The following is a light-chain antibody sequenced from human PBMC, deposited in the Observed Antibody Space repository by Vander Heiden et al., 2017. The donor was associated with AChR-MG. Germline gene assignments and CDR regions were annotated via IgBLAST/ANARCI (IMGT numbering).Light chain of an antibody. V-gene: IGLV1-40*01. CDR3: QSYDSSLSGWV. CDR1: SSNIGAGYD. CDR2: GNS. J-gene: IGLJ3*02. Sequence: QSVLTQPPSVSGAPGQRVPIPCTGSSSNIGAGYDVDGYQQLPGTAPKLLIYGNSNRPSGVPDRFSGSKSGTSASLAITGLQAEDEADYYCQSYDSSLSGWVFGGGTKLTVL.